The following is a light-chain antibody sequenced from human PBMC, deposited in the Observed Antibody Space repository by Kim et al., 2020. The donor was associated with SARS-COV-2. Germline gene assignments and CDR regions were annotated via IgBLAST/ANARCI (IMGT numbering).Light chain of an antibody. J-gene: IGKJ1*01. V-gene: IGKV1-27*01. CDR2: PAS. CDR1: QGISNY. CDR3: QKYSTAPWT. Sequence: ASVGDRVTITCRASQGISNYLVWYQLKPGKVPKVLIYPASTLQSGVPSRFSGSGSGTEFTLTISSLQPEDAATYYCQKYSTAPWTFGQGTKVDIK.